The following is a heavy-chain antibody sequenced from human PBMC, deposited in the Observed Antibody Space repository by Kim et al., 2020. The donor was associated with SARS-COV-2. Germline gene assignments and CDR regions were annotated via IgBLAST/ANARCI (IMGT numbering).Heavy chain of an antibody. D-gene: IGHD3-22*01. CDR2: INSDGSST. CDR3: ARDLSESTYYYDSSGYYLGY. CDR1: GFTFSSYW. J-gene: IGHJ4*02. Sequence: GGSLRLSCAASGFTFSSYWMHWVRQAPGKGLVWVSRINSDGSSTSYADSVKGRFTISRDNAKNTLYLQMNSLRAEDTAVYYCARDLSESTYYYDSSGYYLGYWGQGTLVTVSS. V-gene: IGHV3-74*01.